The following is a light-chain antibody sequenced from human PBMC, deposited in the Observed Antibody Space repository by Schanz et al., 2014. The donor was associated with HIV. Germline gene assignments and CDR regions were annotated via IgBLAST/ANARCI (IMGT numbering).Light chain of an antibody. J-gene: IGLJ1*01. CDR2: EVS. Sequence: QSVLTQPASVSGSPGQSITISCTGTSSDVGSYNLVSWYQQHPGKAPKLMIYEVSKRPSGVSNRFSGSKSGNTASLTISGLQAEDEADYYCSSLTTSSAPVFGTGTKLTVL. CDR1: SSDVGSYNL. V-gene: IGLV2-14*02. CDR3: SSLTTSSAPV.